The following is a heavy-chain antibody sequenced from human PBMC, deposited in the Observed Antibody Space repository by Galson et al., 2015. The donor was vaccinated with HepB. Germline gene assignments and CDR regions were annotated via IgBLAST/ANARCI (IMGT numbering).Heavy chain of an antibody. J-gene: IGHJ4*02. D-gene: IGHD6-13*01. CDR1: GFTFSSYW. CDR2: IKQDGSEK. CDR3: ARPSGEQQPRFDY. Sequence: SLRLSCAASGFTFSSYWMSWVRQAPGKGLEWVANIKQDGSEKYYVDSVKGRFTISRDNAKNSLYLQMNSLRAEDTAVYYCARPSGEQQPRFDYWGQGTLVTVSS. V-gene: IGHV3-7*03.